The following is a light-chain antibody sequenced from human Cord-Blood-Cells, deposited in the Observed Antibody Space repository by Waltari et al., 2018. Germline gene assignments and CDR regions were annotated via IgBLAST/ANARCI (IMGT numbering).Light chain of an antibody. CDR1: SSDVGGYNY. V-gene: IGLV2-11*01. CDR3: CSYAGSYTFEV. J-gene: IGLJ3*02. Sequence: QSALTQPRSVSGSPGQSVTISCTGTSSDVGGYNYVSWYQQHPGKAPKLMIYDVSKRRSGVPDRCSGSKSGNTASRTISGLQAEDEPDYYCCSYAGSYTFEVFGGGTKLTVL. CDR2: DVS.